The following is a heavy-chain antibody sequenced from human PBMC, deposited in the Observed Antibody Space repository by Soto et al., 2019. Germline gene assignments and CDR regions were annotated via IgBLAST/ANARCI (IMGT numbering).Heavy chain of an antibody. CDR2: ISYDGSNK. CDR3: AQAMVGGYGGLSFDY. D-gene: IGHD5-12*01. V-gene: IGHV3-30*18. Sequence: QVQLVESGGGVVQPGRSLRLSCAASGFTFSSYGMHWVRQAPGKGLEWVAVISYDGSNKYYADSVKGRFTISRDNSKNTLYLQMNSLRAEDTAVYYCAQAMVGGYGGLSFDYWGQGTLVTVSS. CDR1: GFTFSSYG. J-gene: IGHJ4*02.